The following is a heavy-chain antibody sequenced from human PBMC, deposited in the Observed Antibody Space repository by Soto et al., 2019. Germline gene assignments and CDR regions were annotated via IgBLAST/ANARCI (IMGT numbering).Heavy chain of an antibody. V-gene: IGHV3-21*01. J-gene: IGHJ4*02. Sequence: LRLSCAASGFTFSSYGMNWVRQAPGKGLEWVSSISTSSSYIYYADSVKGRFTISRDNAKDSLYLQMNSLRAEDTAVYYCARVIADTYYYDSTFDYWGRGTLVTVSS. CDR3: ARVIADTYYYDSTFDY. CDR1: GFTFSSYG. D-gene: IGHD3-22*01. CDR2: ISTSSSYI.